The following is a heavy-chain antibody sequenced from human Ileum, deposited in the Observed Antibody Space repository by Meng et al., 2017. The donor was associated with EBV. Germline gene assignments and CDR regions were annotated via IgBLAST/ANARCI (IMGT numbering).Heavy chain of an antibody. V-gene: IGHV4-61*08. CDR2: IYNSGST. Sequence: VHVQGSGPGRVKPSEPLSLTCSVSGGSVSSGGNYWSWIRQPPGKGLEWIGYIYNSGSTNYNPSLKSRVTISVDTSKNQFSLKLSSVTAADTAVYYCARDGYSSGSDWGQGTLVTVSS. J-gene: IGHJ4*02. CDR3: ARDGYSSGSD. D-gene: IGHD6-19*01. CDR1: GGSVSSGGNY.